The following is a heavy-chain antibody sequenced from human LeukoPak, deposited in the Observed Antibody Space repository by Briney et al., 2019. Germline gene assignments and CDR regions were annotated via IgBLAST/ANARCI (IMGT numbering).Heavy chain of an antibody. CDR1: GGSISSSGYY. D-gene: IGHD1-20*01. J-gene: IGHJ4*02. V-gene: IGHV4-39*01. Sequence: PSETLSLTCTVSGGSISSSGYYWGWIRQPPGKGLEWIGSIYYSGNTYYNPSLKSRVTISVDTSKNRFSLKLSSVTAADTAVYYCASVDYNWNYFHFWGQGTLVTVSS. CDR2: IYYSGNT. CDR3: ASVDYNWNYFHF.